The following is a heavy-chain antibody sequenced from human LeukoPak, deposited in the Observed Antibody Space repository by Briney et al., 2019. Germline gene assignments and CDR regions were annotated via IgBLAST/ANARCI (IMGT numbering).Heavy chain of an antibody. CDR3: ARGIRRWYSSSWYGFDY. CDR1: GGSFSGYY. J-gene: IGHJ4*02. D-gene: IGHD6-13*01. Sequence: SETLSLTCAVYGGSFSGYYWSWIRQPPGKGLEWIGEINHSGSTNYNPSLKSRVTISVDTSKNQFSLKLSSVTAADTAVYYCARGIRRWYSSSWYGFDYWGQGTLVTVSS. CDR2: INHSGST. V-gene: IGHV4-34*01.